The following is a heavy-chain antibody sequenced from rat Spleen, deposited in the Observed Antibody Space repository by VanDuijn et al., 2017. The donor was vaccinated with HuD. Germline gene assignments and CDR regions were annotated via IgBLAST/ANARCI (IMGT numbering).Heavy chain of an antibody. V-gene: IGHV7-7*01. CDR2: IRNKVTGYTI. D-gene: IGHD1-10*01. J-gene: IGHJ2*01. CDR1: GFTFTDFY. Sequence: EVKLLESGGGLVQPGGSMRLSCAASGFTFTDFYMNWIRQPAGKAPEWLGFIRNKVTGYTIEYNPSVKGRFTMSRDNAKSTLYLQMNSLRSEDTATYYCARGGAHNNSLFDYWGQGVMVTVSS. CDR3: ARGGAHNNSLFDY.